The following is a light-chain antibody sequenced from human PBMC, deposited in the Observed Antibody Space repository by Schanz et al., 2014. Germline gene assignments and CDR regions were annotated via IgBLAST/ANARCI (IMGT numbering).Light chain of an antibody. CDR3: QQYYSIPLT. CDR1: QSILYTSNNKNY. Sequence: DIVMTQSPDSLAVSLGERATINCKSSQSILYTSNNKNYLAWYQHKPGQPPKLLIYWASTRESGVPDRFSGSGSGTDFTLNISSLQAEDVAVYYCQQYYSIPLTFGGGTKVEIK. CDR2: WAS. J-gene: IGKJ4*01. V-gene: IGKV4-1*01.